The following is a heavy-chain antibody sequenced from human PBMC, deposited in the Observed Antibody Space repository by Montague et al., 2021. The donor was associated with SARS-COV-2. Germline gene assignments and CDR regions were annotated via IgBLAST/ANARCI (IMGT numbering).Heavy chain of an antibody. CDR2: IHHGGST. V-gene: IGHV4-34*01. CDR1: GGSFSTYS. J-gene: IGHJ6*03. Sequence: SETLSLTCAVHGGSFSTYSWNWIRQPPGKGLEWIGEIHHGGSTNYNPSLKSRVTISAYTSKNHFSLKLTSVAAADTAVYYCARLGYGVVPSPILGVGPYYSYYYMDFWGKGTTVTVSS. D-gene: IGHD3-10*01. CDR3: ARLGYGVVPSPILGVGPYYSYYYMDF.